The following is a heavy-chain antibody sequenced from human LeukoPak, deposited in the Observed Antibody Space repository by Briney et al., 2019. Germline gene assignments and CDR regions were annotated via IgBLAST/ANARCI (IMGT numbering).Heavy chain of an antibody. J-gene: IGHJ6*02. CDR2: INHSGST. V-gene: IGHV4-34*01. D-gene: IGHD3-10*01. CDR1: GGSFSGYY. Sequence: PSETLSLTCAVYGGSFSGYYWSWIRQPPGKGLEWIGEINHSGSTNYNPSLKSRVTISVDTSKNQFSLKLSSVTAADTAVYYCARVDGGTGYYYYGMDVWGQGTTVTVSS. CDR3: ARVDGGTGYYYYGMDV.